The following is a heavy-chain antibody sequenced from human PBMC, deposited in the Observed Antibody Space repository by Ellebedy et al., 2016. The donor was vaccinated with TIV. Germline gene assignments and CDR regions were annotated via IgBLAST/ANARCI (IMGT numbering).Heavy chain of an antibody. CDR1: GGSVSSTRYY. J-gene: IGHJ6*02. D-gene: IGHD2-8*01. CDR3: VRGLGYCTNGVCRMDV. Sequence: MPGGSLRLSCSVSGGSVSSTRYYWAWIRQPPGKGLEYIGSVNYSGSTYYNPSPGSRVTISADTSKNQFSLNLTSVTAADTAVYYCVRGLGYCTNGVCRMDVWGQGTTVTVSS. V-gene: IGHV4-39*07. CDR2: VNYSGST.